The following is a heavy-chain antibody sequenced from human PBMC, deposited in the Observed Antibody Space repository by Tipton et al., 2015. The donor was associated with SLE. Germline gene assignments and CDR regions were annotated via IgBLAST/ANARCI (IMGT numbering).Heavy chain of an antibody. CDR3: ARDRIAAGGWFDP. J-gene: IGHJ5*02. V-gene: IGHV4-59*01. CDR1: GGSISSYY. CDR2: IHYSGST. D-gene: IGHD6-13*01. Sequence: GLVKPSETLSLTCTVSGGSISSYYWSWIRQPPGKGLEWIGYIHYSGSTNYNPSLKSRVTISEDTSKNQFSLKLTSVTAADTAVYFCARDRIAAGGWFDPWGQGTLVTVSS.